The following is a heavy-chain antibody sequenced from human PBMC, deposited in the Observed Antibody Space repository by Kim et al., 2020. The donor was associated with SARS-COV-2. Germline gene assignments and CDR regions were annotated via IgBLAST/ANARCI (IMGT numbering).Heavy chain of an antibody. V-gene: IGHV4-39*01. Sequence: SETLSLTCTVSGGSITNSTYYWGWIRPPPGKGLEWIGSMFYSGTIYLSPSFKTRVAMSVDTSQNQFSLNMSSVTDADMATYYCTGHPSIVGAYRSVHFD. CDR1: GGSITNSTYY. D-gene: IGHD3-16*02. J-gene: IGHJ4*01. CDR2: MFYSGTI. CDR3: TGHPSIVGAYRSVHFD.